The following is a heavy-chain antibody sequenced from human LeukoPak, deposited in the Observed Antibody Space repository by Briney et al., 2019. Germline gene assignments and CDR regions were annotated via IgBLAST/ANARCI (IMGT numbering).Heavy chain of an antibody. CDR3: ARDNYDSSGYYEHALDL. D-gene: IGHD3-22*01. J-gene: IGHJ3*01. CDR2: IYYTGST. CDR1: GGSISSGDYY. Sequence: SQTLSLTCTVSGGSISSGDYYWTWIRQPPGKGLEWIAYIYYTGSTYYNPSLKSRVTISVDTSKNQFSLKMTSLTAADTAVYYCARDNYDSSGYYEHALDLWGQGTMVTVSS. V-gene: IGHV4-30-4*01.